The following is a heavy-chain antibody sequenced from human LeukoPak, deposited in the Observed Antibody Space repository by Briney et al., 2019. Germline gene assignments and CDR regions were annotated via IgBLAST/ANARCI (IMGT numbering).Heavy chain of an antibody. J-gene: IGHJ6*02. V-gene: IGHV1-18*01. CDR2: ISAYNGNT. D-gene: IGHD3-3*01. CDR1: GYTFTSYG. CDR3: ARDPYYDFWSGYSVSEQYYYYGMDV. Sequence: ASVKVSCKASGYTFTSYGISWVRQAPGQGLEWMGWISAYNGNTNYAQELQGRVTMTTDTSTSTAYMELRSLRSDDTAVYYCARDPYYDFWSGYSVSEQYYYYGMDVWGQGTTVTVSS.